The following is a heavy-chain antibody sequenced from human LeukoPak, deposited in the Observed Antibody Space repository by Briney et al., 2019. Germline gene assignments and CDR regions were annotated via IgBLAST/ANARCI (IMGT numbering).Heavy chain of an antibody. V-gene: IGHV3-23*01. CDR2: ISGSGGTT. CDR3: ARSQSSSLIDY. J-gene: IGHJ4*02. D-gene: IGHD6-13*01. CDR1: GFTFNTYV. Sequence: GGSLRLSCAASGFTFNTYVMSWVRQAPGKGLEWVSTISGSGGTTYYADSVKGRFTISRDNSKNTLYMQMNSLTVEDTAVYYCARSQSSSLIDYWGQGTLVTVSS.